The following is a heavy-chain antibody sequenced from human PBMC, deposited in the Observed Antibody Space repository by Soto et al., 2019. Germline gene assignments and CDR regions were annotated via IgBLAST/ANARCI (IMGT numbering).Heavy chain of an antibody. CDR2: INPNSGGT. J-gene: IGHJ4*02. Sequence: QVQLVQSGAEVKKPGASVKVSCKASGYTFTGYYMHWVRQAPGQGLEWRGWINPNSGGTNYGQKFKGRVTMTRDTSISTAYMELSRLRSDDTAVYYCAREGTVTTYFDYWGQGTVVTVSS. D-gene: IGHD4-17*01. CDR3: AREGTVTTYFDY. V-gene: IGHV1-2*02. CDR1: GYTFTGYY.